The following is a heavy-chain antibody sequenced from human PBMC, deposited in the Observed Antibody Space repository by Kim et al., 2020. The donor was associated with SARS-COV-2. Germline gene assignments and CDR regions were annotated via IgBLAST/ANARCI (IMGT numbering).Heavy chain of an antibody. CDR2: ISSSSSSYI. Sequence: GGSLRLSCAASGFTFSSYSMNWVRQAPGKGLEWVSSISSSSSSYIYYADSVKGRFTISRDNAKNSLYLQMNSLRAEDTAVYYCARGTPTITMVRGVTFFDYWGQGTLVTVSS. CDR3: ARGTPTITMVRGVTFFDY. D-gene: IGHD3-10*01. V-gene: IGHV3-21*01. J-gene: IGHJ4*02. CDR1: GFTFSSYS.